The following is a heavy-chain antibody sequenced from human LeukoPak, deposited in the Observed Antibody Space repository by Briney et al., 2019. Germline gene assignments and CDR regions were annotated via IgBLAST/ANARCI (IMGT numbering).Heavy chain of an antibody. D-gene: IGHD1-26*01. Sequence: GASVKVSCKASGYTFTSYGISWVRQAPGQGLEWMGWISAYNGNTNYAQKLQGRVTVTTDTSTSTAYMELRSLRSDDTAVYYCAVSGGDSGSYYDGDYWGQGTLVTVSS. CDR1: GYTFTSYG. CDR2: ISAYNGNT. CDR3: AVSGGDSGSYYDGDY. J-gene: IGHJ4*02. V-gene: IGHV1-18*01.